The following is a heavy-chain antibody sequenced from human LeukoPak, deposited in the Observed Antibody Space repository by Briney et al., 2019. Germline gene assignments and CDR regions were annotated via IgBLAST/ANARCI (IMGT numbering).Heavy chain of an antibody. Sequence: GGSLRLSCAASGFTFSSYTMHWVRQAPGKGLEWVAVIWYDGSKKYYADSVKGRFTISRDNSQNTLYLQMKSLRAEDTAVYYCAKGGDGSLHYWGQGTLVTVSS. CDR2: IWYDGSKK. D-gene: IGHD2-21*02. J-gene: IGHJ4*02. CDR1: GFTFSSYT. V-gene: IGHV3-33*06. CDR3: AKGGDGSLHY.